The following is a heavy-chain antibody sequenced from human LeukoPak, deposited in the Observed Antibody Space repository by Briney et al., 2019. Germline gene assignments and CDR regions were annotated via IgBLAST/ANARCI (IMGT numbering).Heavy chain of an antibody. CDR3: ATFGIAAAGP. J-gene: IGHJ5*02. CDR1: GFTVSSDS. D-gene: IGHD6-13*01. V-gene: IGHV3-53*01. CDR2: IYSGGST. Sequence: GGSLRLSCTVSGFTVSSDSMSWVRQAPGKGLEWVSFIYSGGSTHYSDSVKGRFTISRDNAKNSLYLQMNSLRAEDTAVYYCATFGIAAAGPWGQGTLVTVSS.